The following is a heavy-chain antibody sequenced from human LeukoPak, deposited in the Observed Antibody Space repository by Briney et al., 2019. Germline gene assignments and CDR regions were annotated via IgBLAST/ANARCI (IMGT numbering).Heavy chain of an antibody. D-gene: IGHD3-9*01. Sequence: PGGSLRLSCAASGFTFSSYWMHWVRQVPGKGLVWVSRITSDGSSPTYADSVKGRFTISRDNAKNTLYLQMNSLRVEDTAVYYCARRYYSILTGSYNYGPLDYWGQGTLVTVSS. CDR1: GFTFSSYW. CDR2: ITSDGSSP. J-gene: IGHJ4*02. CDR3: ARRYYSILTGSYNYGPLDY. V-gene: IGHV3-74*01.